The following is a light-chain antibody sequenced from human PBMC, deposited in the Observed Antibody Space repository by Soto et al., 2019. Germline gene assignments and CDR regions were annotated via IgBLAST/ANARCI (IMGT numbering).Light chain of an antibody. CDR2: EAS. Sequence: ALTQPPSVSGSPGQSVTISCTGTSTDFVSYNRVSWYQQPPGTAPKLIIYEASNRPSGVPDRFSGSKSGNTASLTISGLQAADEADYYCSLYTSENTYVFGTGTRSPS. CDR3: SLYTSENTYV. J-gene: IGLJ1*01. CDR1: STDFVSYNR. V-gene: IGLV2-18*01.